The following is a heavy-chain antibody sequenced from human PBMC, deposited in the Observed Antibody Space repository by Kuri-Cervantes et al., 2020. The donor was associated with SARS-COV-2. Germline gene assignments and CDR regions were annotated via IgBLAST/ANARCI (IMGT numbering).Heavy chain of an antibody. J-gene: IGHJ6*02. CDR1: GFTFSSYS. CDR3: ARDWAGYCSSTSCYSYYYYGMDV. V-gene: IGHV3-48*01. CDR2: ISSSSSTI. Sequence: GGSLRLSCAASGFTFSSYSMNWVRQAPGKGLEWVSYISSSSSTIYYADPVKGRFTISRDNAKNSLYLQMNSLRAEDTAVYYCARDWAGYCSSTSCYSYYYYGMDVWGQGTTVTVSS. D-gene: IGHD2-2*02.